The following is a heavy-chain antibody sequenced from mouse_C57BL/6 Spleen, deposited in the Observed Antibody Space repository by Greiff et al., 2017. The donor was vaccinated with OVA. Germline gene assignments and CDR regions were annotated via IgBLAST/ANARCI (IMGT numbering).Heavy chain of an antibody. D-gene: IGHD2-10*01. CDR2: ISSGSSTI. CDR1: GFTFSDYG. J-gene: IGHJ4*01. V-gene: IGHV5-17*01. CDR3: ARAYSIMDY. Sequence: EVKLVESGGGLVKPGGSLTLSCAASGFTFSDYGMHWVRQAPEKGLEWVAYISSGSSTIYYADTVKGRFTISIDNAKNTLFLQMTSLRSEDTSMYYCARAYSIMDYWGQGTSGTVSS.